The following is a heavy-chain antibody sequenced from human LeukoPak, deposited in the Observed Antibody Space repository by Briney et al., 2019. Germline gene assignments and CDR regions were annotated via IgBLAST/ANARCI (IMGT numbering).Heavy chain of an antibody. CDR2: IDYSGST. CDR1: GDSSSNSIYY. V-gene: IGHV4-39*02. Sequence: PSETLSLTCTVSGDSSSNSIYYWGWIRQPPGKGLECIGSIDYSGSTYYSPSLKSRATVSIDTSKNHFSLQLNSVTPEDTAVYYCARDPYDYVWGSSKGFDYWGQGTLVTVSS. CDR3: ARDPYDYVWGSSKGFDY. D-gene: IGHD3-16*01. J-gene: IGHJ4*02.